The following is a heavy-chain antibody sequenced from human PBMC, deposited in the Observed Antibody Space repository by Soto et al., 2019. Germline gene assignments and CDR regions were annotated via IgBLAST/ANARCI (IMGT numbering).Heavy chain of an antibody. CDR3: ASLKRGYSYGSVIDF. D-gene: IGHD5-18*01. J-gene: IGHJ4*02. Sequence: SESLSLTCKLAGDSIRHYYWGWIRQPPGKRLEYIGYIFYSGSTNSNPSLRSRVVISMGTSRNQFGLKLRAVTAAYTSTYYCASLKRGYSYGSVIDFWGRGTLVTVSS. CDR1: GDSIRHYY. V-gene: IGHV4-59*01. CDR2: IFYSGST.